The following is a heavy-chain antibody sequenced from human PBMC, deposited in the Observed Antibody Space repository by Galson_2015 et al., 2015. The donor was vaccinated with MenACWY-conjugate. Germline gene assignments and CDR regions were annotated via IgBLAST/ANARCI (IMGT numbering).Heavy chain of an antibody. J-gene: IGHJ4*02. CDR3: ARDSGIDY. CDR2: IYSDGTT. CDR1: GFTVSSDY. Sequence: SLRLSCAASGFTVSSDYMSWVRHAPGKGLEWVSVIYSDGTTHYADSVKGRFTISRDNSKNTVYLQMNSLTVEDTAVYYCARDSGIDYWGQGTLVTVSS. D-gene: IGHD1-26*01. V-gene: IGHV3-53*01.